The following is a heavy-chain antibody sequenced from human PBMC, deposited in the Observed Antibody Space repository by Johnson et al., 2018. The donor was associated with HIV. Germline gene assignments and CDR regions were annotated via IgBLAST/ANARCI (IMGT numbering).Heavy chain of an antibody. D-gene: IGHD3-3*01. CDR2: IKKDGSEK. J-gene: IGHJ3*02. CDR1: GFTFGNYA. V-gene: IGHV3-33*01. CDR3: ARDALLRFLEWFI. Sequence: QMLLVESGGGVVQPERSLRLSCAASGFTFGNYAMHWVRQHPGEGLEWVANIKKDGSEKYYVDSVKGRFTISRDNSKNTLYLQMNSLRVEDTAVYYCARDALLRFLEWFIWGQGTMVTVSS.